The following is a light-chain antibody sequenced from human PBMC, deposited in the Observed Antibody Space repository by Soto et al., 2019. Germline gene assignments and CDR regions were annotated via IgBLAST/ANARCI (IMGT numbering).Light chain of an antibody. CDR1: QGISNW. Sequence: DVQMTQSPSTLSASVGDRVTITCRASQGISNWLAWYQQKPGKAPKLLIYDASSLDSGVPSRFSGSGSGADFTLTISSLQPDDFATYYCQHYNSFSNTFGQGTKLEI. CDR2: DAS. V-gene: IGKV1-5*01. J-gene: IGKJ2*01. CDR3: QHYNSFSNT.